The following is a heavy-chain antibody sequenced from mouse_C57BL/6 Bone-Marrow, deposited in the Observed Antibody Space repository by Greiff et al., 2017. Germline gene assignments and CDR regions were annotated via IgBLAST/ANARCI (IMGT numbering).Heavy chain of an antibody. V-gene: IGHV1-54*01. CDR3: ARGSYSDY. J-gene: IGHJ2*01. CDR2: INPGSGGT. Sequence: QVQLKQSGAELVRPGTSVKVSCKASGYAFTNYLIEWVKQRPGQGLEWIGVINPGSGGTNYNEKFKGKATLTADKSSSTADMQLSSLTSEDSAVYFCARGSYSDYWGQGTTLTVSS. CDR1: GYAFTNYL. D-gene: IGHD1-1*01.